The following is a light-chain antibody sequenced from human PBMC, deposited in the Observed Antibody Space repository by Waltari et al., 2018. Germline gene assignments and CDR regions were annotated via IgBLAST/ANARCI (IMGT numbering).Light chain of an antibody. J-gene: IGLJ1*01. CDR1: SSNIGSNY. CDR2: YSK. CDR3: ASWDNSLISPI. Sequence: QSVLTQPPSASGAPGQSVTISCSGSSSNIGSNYVSWFQQLPGTAPKLLIFYSKQRPSGVPDRFSGSKSGTSASLAITGLRSEDEADYYCASWDNSLISPIFGAGTRLTVL. V-gene: IGLV1-47*02.